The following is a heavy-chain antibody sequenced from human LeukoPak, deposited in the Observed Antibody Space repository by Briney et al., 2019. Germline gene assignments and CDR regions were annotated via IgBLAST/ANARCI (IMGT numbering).Heavy chain of an antibody. Sequence: ASVKVSCKASGYTFTSYGISWVRQAPGQGLERMGWISAYNGNTNYAQKLQGRVTMTTDTSTSTAYMELRSLRSDDTAVYYCARDGKLELPGPKYYYYGMDVWGQGTTVTVSS. V-gene: IGHV1-18*01. CDR1: GYTFTSYG. J-gene: IGHJ6*02. D-gene: IGHD1-7*01. CDR2: ISAYNGNT. CDR3: ARDGKLELPGPKYYYYGMDV.